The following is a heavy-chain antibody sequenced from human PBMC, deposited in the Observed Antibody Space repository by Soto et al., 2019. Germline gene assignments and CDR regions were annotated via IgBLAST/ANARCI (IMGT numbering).Heavy chain of an antibody. Sequence: QVHLHESGPGLVKPSETLSLTCTVSGGSISSDGYYWSWIRQHPGKGLEWIGYISDSGSTYYNPSLKSRVSISVDTSENRFSVKLRSVTVADTAVYYCASRATVPKYASFWGQGTLVTVSS. CDR2: ISDSGST. V-gene: IGHV4-31*03. D-gene: IGHD4-4*01. J-gene: IGHJ4*02. CDR1: GGSISSDGYY. CDR3: ASRATVPKYASF.